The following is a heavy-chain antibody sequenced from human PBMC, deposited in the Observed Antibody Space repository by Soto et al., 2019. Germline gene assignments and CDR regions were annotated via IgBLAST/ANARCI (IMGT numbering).Heavy chain of an antibody. V-gene: IGHV4-61*03. Sequence: SETLSLTCIVPGDSVTSGSYYWTWLRQPPGKGLEWIGYISYTGRTKYNPSLQSRVTISVDTSKNDFSLNLSSVTAADTAVYFCAREWGLLPYYVMNVWGHGTAVTVSS. CDR2: ISYTGRT. J-gene: IGHJ6*02. CDR1: GDSVTSGSYY. D-gene: IGHD7-27*01. CDR3: AREWGLLPYYVMNV.